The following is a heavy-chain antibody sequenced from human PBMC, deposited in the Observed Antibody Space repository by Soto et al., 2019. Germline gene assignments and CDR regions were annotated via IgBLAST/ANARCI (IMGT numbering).Heavy chain of an antibody. J-gene: IGHJ4*02. Sequence: QITLKESGPTLVKPTQTLTLTCTFSGFSLITSGVGVGWIRQPPGKALEWLALIYWDADKRYSPSLKSRLTITKDTSKNQCVITMTNKDHVDTATYYCAHRSRPLRYCDWHYYFDYWGQGTLVTVSS. CDR1: GFSLITSGVG. CDR3: AHRSRPLRYCDWHYYFDY. CDR2: IYWDADK. D-gene: IGHD3-9*01. V-gene: IGHV2-5*02.